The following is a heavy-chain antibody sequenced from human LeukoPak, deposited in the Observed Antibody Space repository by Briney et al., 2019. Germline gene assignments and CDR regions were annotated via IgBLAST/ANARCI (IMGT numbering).Heavy chain of an antibody. CDR2: IYYSGST. Sequence: KPSETLSLTCTVSGGSISSYYGSWIRQPPGKGLEWIGYIYYSGSTNYNPSLKSRVTISVDTSKNQFSLKLSSVTAADTAVYYCARYCSSTSCESTMDVWGQGTTVTVSS. D-gene: IGHD2-2*01. CDR3: ARYCSSTSCESTMDV. CDR1: GGSISSYY. V-gene: IGHV4-59*01. J-gene: IGHJ6*02.